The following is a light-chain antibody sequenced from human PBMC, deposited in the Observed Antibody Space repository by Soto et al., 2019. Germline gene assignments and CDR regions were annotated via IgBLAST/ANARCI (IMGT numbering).Light chain of an antibody. CDR3: LSYADTASV. CDR2: EVS. Sequence: ALAQPPSASWSPGQSVTISCAGTSSDVGGYNYVSWYQQYPGKVPKLMIYEVSERPSGVPDRFSGSKSGNTAFLTVSGLQAADEADSYCLSYADTASVFRKGTKGPAL. J-gene: IGLJ1*01. V-gene: IGLV2-8*01. CDR1: SSDVGGYNY.